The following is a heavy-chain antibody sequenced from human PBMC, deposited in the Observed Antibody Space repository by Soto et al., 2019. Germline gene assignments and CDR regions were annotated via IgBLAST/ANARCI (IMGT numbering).Heavy chain of an antibody. Sequence: EVQLLESGGGLVQPGGSLRVSCVASGFNFSTYALNWVRQAPGKGLEWVSAISDSGTSAYYADSVKGRFTISRDNSKNPLYLHMNSLRAEDTAVYYCAQAHARVIAWGQGTLVTVSS. D-gene: IGHD4-4*01. CDR3: AQAHARVIA. CDR1: GFNFSTYA. CDR2: ISDSGTSA. J-gene: IGHJ5*02. V-gene: IGHV3-23*01.